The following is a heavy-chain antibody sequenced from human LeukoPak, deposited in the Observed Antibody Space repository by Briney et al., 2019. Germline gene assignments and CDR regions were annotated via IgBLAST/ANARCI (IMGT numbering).Heavy chain of an antibody. V-gene: IGHV3-11*01. CDR1: GLTFSDYY. CDR3: AKGRQLLPFDY. D-gene: IGHD2-15*01. CDR2: ISSSGSTI. Sequence: GGSLRLSCAASGLTFSDYYMSWIRQAPGKGLEWVSYISSSGSTIYYADSVRGRFTISRDNSKNTLYLQMSSLRAEDTAVYYCAKGRQLLPFDYWGQGTLVTVSS. J-gene: IGHJ4*02.